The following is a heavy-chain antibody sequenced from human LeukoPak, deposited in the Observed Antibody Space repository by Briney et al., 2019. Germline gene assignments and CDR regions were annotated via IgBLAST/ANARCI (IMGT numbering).Heavy chain of an antibody. J-gene: IGHJ4*02. D-gene: IGHD6-13*01. CDR3: AKESSIAVAVGGDYFDY. CDR2: ISYDGSNK. Sequence: SGGSLRLSCAASGFTFSSYGMHWVRQAPGKGLEWVAVISYDGSNKYYADSVKGRFTISRDNSKSTPYLQMNSLRAEDTAVYYCAKESSIAVAVGGDYFDYWGQGTLVTVSS. V-gene: IGHV3-30*18. CDR1: GFTFSSYG.